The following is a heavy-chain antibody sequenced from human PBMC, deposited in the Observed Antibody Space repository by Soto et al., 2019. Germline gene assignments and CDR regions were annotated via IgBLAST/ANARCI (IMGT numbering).Heavy chain of an antibody. V-gene: IGHV4-39*01. J-gene: IGHJ4*02. CDR2: IYYSGST. CDR3: ARDYDFWSGYVQFDY. D-gene: IGHD3-3*01. Sequence: SETLSLTCTVSGGSISSSSYYWGWIRQPPGKGLEWIGSIYYSGSTYYNPSLKSRVTISEDTSKNQFSLKLSSVTAAETAVYYCARDYDFWSGYVQFDYWGQGTLVTVSS. CDR1: GGSISSSSYY.